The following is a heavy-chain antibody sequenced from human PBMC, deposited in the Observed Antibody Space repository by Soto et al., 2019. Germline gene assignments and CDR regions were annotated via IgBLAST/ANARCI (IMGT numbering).Heavy chain of an antibody. D-gene: IGHD1-26*01. J-gene: IGHJ3*02. V-gene: IGHV3-30-3*01. CDR1: GFTFSSYA. Sequence: GGSLSLSCAASGFTFSSYAMHWVRQAQGKGLERVAVISYDGSNKYYADSVKGRLTTSRDNSKNTLYMQMNSLRSEDTAVYYCARDIDSIVGAILGAFDIWGQGTMVTVSS. CDR3: ARDIDSIVGAILGAFDI. CDR2: ISYDGSNK.